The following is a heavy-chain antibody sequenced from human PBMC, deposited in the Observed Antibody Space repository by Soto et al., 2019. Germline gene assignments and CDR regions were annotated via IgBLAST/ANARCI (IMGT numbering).Heavy chain of an antibody. V-gene: IGHV1-69*01. Sequence: QVQLVQSGAEVKKPGSSVKVSCKASGVTFSSYAISWVRQAPGQGLEWMGGIIPISGTANYAQKFQGRVTITADESTSTAYMELSSLRSEDTAVYYCARSQGSSTSLAIYYYYYYGMAVWGQGTTVTVSS. CDR1: GVTFSSYA. CDR3: ARSQGSSTSLAIYYYYYYGMAV. J-gene: IGHJ6*02. D-gene: IGHD2-2*01. CDR2: IIPISGTA.